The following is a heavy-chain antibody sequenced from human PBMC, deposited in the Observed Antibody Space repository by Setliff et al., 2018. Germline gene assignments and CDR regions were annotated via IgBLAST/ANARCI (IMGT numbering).Heavy chain of an antibody. D-gene: IGHD1-1*01. CDR2: ILDDGAKK. J-gene: IGHJ3*02. Sequence: PGGSLRLSCVVSGFTFSTYRMHWVRQAPGKGLEWVAVILDDGAKKYHADSVKGRYTISRDKAKNTLYLQMNSLRAEGTAIYYCARQLRHAFDIWGQGTMVTVSS. CDR1: GFTFSTYR. CDR3: ARQLRHAFDI. V-gene: IGHV3-33*08.